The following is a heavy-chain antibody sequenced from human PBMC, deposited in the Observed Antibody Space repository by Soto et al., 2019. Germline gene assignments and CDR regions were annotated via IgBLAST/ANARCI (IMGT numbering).Heavy chain of an antibody. Sequence: GGSLRLSCAASGFTFSSYTIHWVRQAPGKGLEWVAVISYDGSNQYYTDSVKGRFTISRDYSKNTVYLEMNNLRPEDTAVYYCARVRDWELLDDYFDPWGQGTLVTVSS. V-gene: IGHV3-30-3*01. CDR3: ARVRDWELLDDYFDP. J-gene: IGHJ5*02. D-gene: IGHD1-26*01. CDR1: GFTFSSYT. CDR2: ISYDGSNQ.